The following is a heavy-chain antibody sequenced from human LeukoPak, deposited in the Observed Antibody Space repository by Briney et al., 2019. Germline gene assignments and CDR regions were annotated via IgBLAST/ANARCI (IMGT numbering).Heavy chain of an antibody. CDR3: ARGRGTPRGYYDFWSGYYLDENWFDP. Sequence: ASVKVSCKASGYTFTSYYMHWVRQAPGQGLEWMGIINPSGGSTSYAQKFQSRVTMTRDTSTSTVYMELSSLRSEDTAVYYCARGRGTPRGYYDFWSGYYLDENWFDPWGQGTLVTVSS. CDR1: GYTFTSYY. J-gene: IGHJ5*02. V-gene: IGHV1-46*01. D-gene: IGHD3-3*01. CDR2: INPSGGST.